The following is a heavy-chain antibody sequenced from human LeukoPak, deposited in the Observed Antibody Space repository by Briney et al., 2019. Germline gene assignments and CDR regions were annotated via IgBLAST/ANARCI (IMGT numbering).Heavy chain of an antibody. CDR1: GYTFTSYG. CDR3: AREGTGVVQGAAHVRRPLDY. J-gene: IGHJ4*02. D-gene: IGHD2-2*01. V-gene: IGHV1-18*01. Sequence: ASVKVSCKASGYTFTSYGISWVRQAPGQGLEWMGWISAYNGNKNYAHKLQGRVTITTDTSTNTDYMQLKSLRSDDTAVYYCAREGTGVVQGAAHVRRPLDYWGEGTLVTVSS. CDR2: ISAYNGNK.